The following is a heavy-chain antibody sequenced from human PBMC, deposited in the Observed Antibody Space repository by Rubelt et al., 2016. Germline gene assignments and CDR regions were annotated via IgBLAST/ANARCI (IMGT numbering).Heavy chain of an antibody. D-gene: IGHD3-3*01. V-gene: IGHV4-39*07. J-gene: IGHJ4*02. CDR1: GGSISSSSYY. CDR2: VYTSGST. CDR3: ASGVAVIDY. Sequence: QLQLQESGPGLVKPSETLSLTCTVSGGSISSSSYYWGWIRQPPGKGLEWIGRVYTSGSTNYNPSLKIRVTISVDTAKNQFSLKPSSVTAADTAVYYCASGVAVIDYWGQGTLVTVSS.